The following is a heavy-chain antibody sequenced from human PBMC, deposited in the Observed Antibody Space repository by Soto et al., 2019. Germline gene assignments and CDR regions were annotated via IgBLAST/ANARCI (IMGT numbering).Heavy chain of an antibody. Sequence: EVQLLESGGGLVRPGGSLRLSCAASGFKFSSYAMTWVRHAQGQGLELVSGVSGTGGSAYYADSGKGRFTIYRDKSTNTLYLHMNSLRAEDTAVYYCANSGADDAFDIWCQGPMVTVSS. V-gene: IGHV3-23*01. D-gene: IGHD3-10*01. CDR2: VSGTGGSA. J-gene: IGHJ3*02. CDR1: GFKFSSYA. CDR3: ANSGADDAFDI.